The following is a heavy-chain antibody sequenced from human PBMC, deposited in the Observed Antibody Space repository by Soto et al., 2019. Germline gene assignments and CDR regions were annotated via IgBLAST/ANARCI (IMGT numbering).Heavy chain of an antibody. CDR1: GFSLTTIGVG. V-gene: IGHV2-5*01. D-gene: IGHD3-10*01. CDR2: IYWNDDK. J-gene: IGHJ4*02. CDR3: AHTGDYYGSGAWDY. Sequence: QITLKESGPALVKHTQTLTLTCTFSGFSLTTIGVGVGWIRQPPGKALEWLALIYWNDDKRYRPSLKSRLTITKDTSKNQVVLTMTNMDPVDTATYYCAHTGDYYGSGAWDYWGQGTLVTVSS.